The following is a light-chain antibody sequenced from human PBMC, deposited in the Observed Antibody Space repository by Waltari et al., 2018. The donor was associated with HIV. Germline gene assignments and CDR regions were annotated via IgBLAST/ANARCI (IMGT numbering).Light chain of an antibody. CDR3: SSYAGSNKLV. J-gene: IGLJ2*01. V-gene: IGLV2-8*01. CDR1: SSDVGGYNY. Sequence: QSALTQPRSVSGSPGQSVTTSCTGTSSDVGGYNYVSWYQQHPGNAPKLIIYEVTERPSGVPDRFSGSKSGNTASLTVSGLQAEDEADYYCSSYAGSNKLVFGGGTKLTVV. CDR2: EVT.